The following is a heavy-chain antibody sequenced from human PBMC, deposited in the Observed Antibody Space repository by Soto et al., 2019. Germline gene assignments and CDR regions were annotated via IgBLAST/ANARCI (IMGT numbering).Heavy chain of an antibody. CDR1: GGSFSGYY. V-gene: IGHV4-34*01. J-gene: IGHJ3*02. CDR3: AREARRALGTYRAGRAFDI. Sequence: SETLSLTCAVYGGSFSGYYWSWIRQPPGKGLEWIGEINHSGSTNYNPSLKSRVTISVDTSKNQFSLKLSSVTAADTAVYYCAREARRALGTYRAGRAFDIWGQGTMVTVSS. CDR2: INHSGST. D-gene: IGHD6-19*01.